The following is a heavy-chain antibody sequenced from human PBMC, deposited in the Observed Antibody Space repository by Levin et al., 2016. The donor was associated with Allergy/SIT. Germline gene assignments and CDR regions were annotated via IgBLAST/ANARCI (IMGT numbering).Heavy chain of an antibody. D-gene: IGHD6-6*01. CDR3: ASPNEYSSSSPFDY. J-gene: IGHJ3*01. Sequence: SVKVSCKASGYTFTSYDINWVRQATGQGLEWMGRIIPILGIANYAQKFQGRVTITADKSTSTAYMELSSLRSEDTAVYYCASPNEYSSSSPFDYWGQGTMVTVSS. V-gene: IGHV1-69*04. CDR1: GYTFTSYD. CDR2: IIPILGIA.